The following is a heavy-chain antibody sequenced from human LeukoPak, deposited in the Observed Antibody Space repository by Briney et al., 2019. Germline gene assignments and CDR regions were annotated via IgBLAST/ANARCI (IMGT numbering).Heavy chain of an antibody. Sequence: PGGSLRLSCAASGFTFSSYAVSWVRQAPGKGLEWVSAISGSGGSTYYADSVKGRFTISRDNSKNTLYLQMNSLRAEDTAVYYCAKNGCSGGSCYPENVYYYGMDVWGQGTTVTVSS. CDR2: ISGSGGST. CDR1: GFTFSSYA. D-gene: IGHD2-15*01. J-gene: IGHJ6*02. CDR3: AKNGCSGGSCYPENVYYYGMDV. V-gene: IGHV3-23*01.